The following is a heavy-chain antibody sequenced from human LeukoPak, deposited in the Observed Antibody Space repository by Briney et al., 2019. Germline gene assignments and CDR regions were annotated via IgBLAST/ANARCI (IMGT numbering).Heavy chain of an antibody. CDR2: FDPEDGET. J-gene: IGHJ4*02. V-gene: IGHV1-24*01. CDR3: ARAVAGTFDY. CDR1: GYTLTELS. D-gene: IGHD6-19*01. Sequence: ASVKVSCKVSGYTLTELSMHWVRQAPGKGLGWMGGFDPEDGETIYAQKFQGRVTITADESTSTAYMELSSLRSEDTAVYYCARAVAGTFDYWGQGTLVTVSS.